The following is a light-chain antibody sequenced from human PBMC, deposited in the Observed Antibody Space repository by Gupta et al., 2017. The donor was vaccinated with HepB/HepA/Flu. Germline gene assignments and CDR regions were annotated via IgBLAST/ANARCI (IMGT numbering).Light chain of an antibody. Sequence: SPELTQDPAVSVALGQTVRITCQGDSLRSYYASWYQQKPGQAPVLVIYGKNNRPSGIPDRFSGSSSGNTASLTIXGXQAEDEXDYYCNSRDSSGNHVVFGGGTKLTVL. CDR3: NSRDSSGNHVV. CDR2: GKN. CDR1: SLRSYY. J-gene: IGLJ2*01. V-gene: IGLV3-19*01.